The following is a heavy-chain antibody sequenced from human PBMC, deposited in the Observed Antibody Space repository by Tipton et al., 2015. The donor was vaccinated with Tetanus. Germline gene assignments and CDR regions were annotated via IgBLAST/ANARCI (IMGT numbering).Heavy chain of an antibody. J-gene: IGHJ6*02. D-gene: IGHD3-10*01. CDR1: GGSISSDGAY. Sequence: LRLSCTVSGGSISSDGAYWSWIRQHPGEGLEWIGYISNSGSTYYNPSLKSRVTISVDTSQKQISLKVSSVTAADTAVYYCARDRGVRGGYYYYHGMDVWGQGTTVTVSS. CDR2: ISNSGST. V-gene: IGHV4-31*02. CDR3: ARDRGVRGGYYYYHGMDV.